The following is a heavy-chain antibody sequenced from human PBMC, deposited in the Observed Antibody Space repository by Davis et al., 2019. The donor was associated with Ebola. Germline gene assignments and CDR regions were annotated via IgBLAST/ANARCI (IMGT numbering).Heavy chain of an antibody. CDR2: ISYDGSNK. J-gene: IGHJ3*02. CDR3: TTPGGQDSGYDVFDI. Sequence: PGGSLRLSCAASGFIFRSYVMSWVRQAPGKGLEWVAVISYDGSNKYYADSVKGRFTISRDNSKNTLYLQMNSLRSEDTALYYCTTPGGQDSGYDVFDIWGQGTMVTVSS. D-gene: IGHD5-12*01. CDR1: GFIFRSYV. V-gene: IGHV3-30*03.